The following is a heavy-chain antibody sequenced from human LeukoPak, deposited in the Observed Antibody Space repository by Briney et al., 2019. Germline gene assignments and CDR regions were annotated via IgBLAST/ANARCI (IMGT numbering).Heavy chain of an antibody. CDR2: IIPIFGTA. Sequence: ASVKVSYKASGLTFSSYAISWLLQAPGLGLDWMGRIIPIFGTANYPHKFHGRVTITTYQSTSTAYMELSSLTSEDPAVYYLTTDSYSYCYYLDVWGKGTMVTVSS. CDR1: GLTFSSYA. CDR3: TTDSYSYCYYLDV. V-gene: IGHV1-69*05. J-gene: IGHJ6*03. D-gene: IGHD4-11*01.